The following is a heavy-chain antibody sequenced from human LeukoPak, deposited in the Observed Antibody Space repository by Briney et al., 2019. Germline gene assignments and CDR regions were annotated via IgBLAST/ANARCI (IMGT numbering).Heavy chain of an antibody. CDR1: GGSFSGYY. D-gene: IGHD6-6*01. CDR2: INHSGST. Sequence: SETLTLTCAVYGGSFSGYYWSWIRQPPGKGLEWIGEINHSGSTNYNPSLKSRVTISVDTSKNQFSLKLSSVTAADTAVYYCARGRSIAALRGAFDIWGQGTMVTVSS. J-gene: IGHJ3*02. V-gene: IGHV4-34*01. CDR3: ARGRSIAALRGAFDI.